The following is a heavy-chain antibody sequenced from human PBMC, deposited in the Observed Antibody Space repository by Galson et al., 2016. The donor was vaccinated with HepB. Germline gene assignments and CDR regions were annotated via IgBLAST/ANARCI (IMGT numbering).Heavy chain of an antibody. CDR2: ISWDSGKI. CDR3: AKDKGIEPSGGMDV. J-gene: IGHJ6*02. Sequence: SLRLSCAASGFTFDDYGMNWVRQVPGKGLEWVSGISWDSGKIGYADSVKGRFTISRDNAKNSLFLQMKSLRVEDTALYYCAKDKGIEPSGGMDVWGQGITVTVSS. V-gene: IGHV3-9*01. D-gene: IGHD5-18*01. CDR1: GFTFDDYG.